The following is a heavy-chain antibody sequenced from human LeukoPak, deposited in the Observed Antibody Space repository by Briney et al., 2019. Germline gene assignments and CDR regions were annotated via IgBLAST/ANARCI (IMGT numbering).Heavy chain of an antibody. V-gene: IGHV3-43D*03. J-gene: IGHJ4*02. CDR2: ISWDGGNT. CDR3: ARAASRDGYNHHFDY. CDR1: GFTFDDYA. Sequence: PGGSLRLSCAASGFTFDDYAMHWVRQAPGKGLEWVSLISWDGGNTHYADSVKGRFTISRDNAKNSLYLQMNSLRAEDTAVYYCARAASRDGYNHHFDYWGQGTLVTVSS. D-gene: IGHD5-24*01.